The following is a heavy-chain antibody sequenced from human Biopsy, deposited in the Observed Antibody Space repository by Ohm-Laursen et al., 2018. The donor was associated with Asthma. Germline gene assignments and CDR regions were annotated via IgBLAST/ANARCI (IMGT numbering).Heavy chain of an antibody. CDR1: GGTFSNFA. V-gene: IGHV1-69*13. CDR2: INTVFGTT. D-gene: IGHD6-19*01. Sequence: SVKVSCKAPGGTFSNFAISWVRQAPGQGLEWLGGINTVFGTTNYAQKFQGRVTITADESTSTAYMEVTSLRSEDTAIYYCARCQVGYSSGWSLLLKKIYYSGMDVWGQGTAVTVSS. J-gene: IGHJ6*02. CDR3: ARCQVGYSSGWSLLLKKIYYSGMDV.